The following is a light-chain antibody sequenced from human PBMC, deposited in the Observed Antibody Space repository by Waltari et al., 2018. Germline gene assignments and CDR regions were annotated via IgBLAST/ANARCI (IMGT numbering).Light chain of an antibody. Sequence: DIQMTQSPSYLSASVGDRSSITCRASQGINIYLAWYQQKPGKVPKLLIYAASTLQSGVPSRFSGSGSGTDFTLTISSLQPDDVATYYCQNYNSAPRTFGQGTKVEIK. CDR2: AAS. CDR3: QNYNSAPRT. V-gene: IGKV1-27*01. CDR1: QGINIY. J-gene: IGKJ1*01.